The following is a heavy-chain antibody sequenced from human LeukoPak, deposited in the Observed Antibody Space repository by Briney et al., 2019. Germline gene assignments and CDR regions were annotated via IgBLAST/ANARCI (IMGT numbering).Heavy chain of an antibody. CDR2: ISYDGSNK. J-gene: IGHJ4*02. CDR1: GFTFSSYA. CDR3: ARSDGDGYNPIDD. D-gene: IGHD5-24*01. V-gene: IGHV3-30*04. Sequence: PGGSLRLSCAASGFTFSSYAMHWVRQAPGKGLEWVAVISYDGSNKYYADSVKGRFTISRDNSKNTLYLQMNSLRDEDTAVYYCARSDGDGYNPIDDWGQGTLVTVSS.